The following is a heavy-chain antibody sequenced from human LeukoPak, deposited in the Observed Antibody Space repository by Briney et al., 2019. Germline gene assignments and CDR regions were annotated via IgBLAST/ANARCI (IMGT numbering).Heavy chain of an antibody. J-gene: IGHJ4*02. CDR1: GGSISSYY. CDR2: VYTSGNT. V-gene: IGHV4-4*07. Sequence: SETLSLTCTVSGGSISSYYWSWIRQPAGKGLEWIGRVYTSGNTNYNPSLKSRVTMSLDTSENQLSLKLSSVTAADTAIYYCVSGYRYGFGYWGQGTLVTVSS. D-gene: IGHD5-18*01. CDR3: VSGYRYGFGY.